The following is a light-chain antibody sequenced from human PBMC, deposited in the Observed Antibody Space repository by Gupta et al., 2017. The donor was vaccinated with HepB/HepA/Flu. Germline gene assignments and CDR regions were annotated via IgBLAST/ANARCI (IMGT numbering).Light chain of an antibody. CDR3: CSQAGNNNIVV. Sequence: SALSLPPSASGPPVHTVTTFRTRTSNCVGCYNDVACHQQPPGHVPKLLMYEVSRRPSGVPDRFSGSKSGNTASVTVSGLQAEDEADYYCCSQAGNNNIVVLGGGTKLTVL. J-gene: IGLJ2*01. V-gene: IGLV2-8*01. CDR2: EVS. CDR1: SNCVGCYND.